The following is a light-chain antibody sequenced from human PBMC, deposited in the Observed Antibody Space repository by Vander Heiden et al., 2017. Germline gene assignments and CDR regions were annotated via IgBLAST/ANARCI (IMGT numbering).Light chain of an antibody. V-gene: IGLV2-14*01. J-gene: IGLJ2*01. CDR2: DVS. Sequence: QFALTQTAPVSGSPGQSITISCTATSSDVGGYNYVSWYQQHPGKAPKRMIYDVSTRPSGISTRFSASKAGNTASLTISGLQAEDEADYYCSAYTSSSTLVFGGGTKLTVL. CDR3: SAYTSSSTLV. CDR1: SSDVGGYNY.